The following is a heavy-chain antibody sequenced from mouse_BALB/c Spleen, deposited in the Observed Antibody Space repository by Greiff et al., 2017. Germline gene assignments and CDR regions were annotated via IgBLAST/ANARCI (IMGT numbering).Heavy chain of an antibody. J-gene: IGHJ1*01. Sequence: VKLMESDAELVKPGASVKISCKASGYTFTDHAIHWVKQKPEQGLEWIGYISPGNGDIKYNEKFKGKATLTADKSSSTAYMQLNSLTSEDSAVYFCKRLYYRYENWYFDVWGAGTTVTVSS. CDR3: KRLYYRYENWYFDV. D-gene: IGHD2-14*01. CDR1: GYTFTDHA. CDR2: ISPGNGDI. V-gene: IGHV1S53*02.